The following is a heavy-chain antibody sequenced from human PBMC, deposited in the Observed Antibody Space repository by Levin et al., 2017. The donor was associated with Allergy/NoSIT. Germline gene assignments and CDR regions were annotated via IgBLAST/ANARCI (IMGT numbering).Heavy chain of an antibody. CDR1: GFTFRDAW. CDR2: IKSGGTT. D-gene: IGHD4-17*01. V-gene: IGHV3-15*01. J-gene: IGHJ4*02. Sequence: PGGSLRLSCVVSGFTFRDAWMSWVRQAPGKGLEWIGLIKSGGTTQYAAPGKGTFVISREDSKNTAYLQVNSLRNTDTAMYYCAADVPWRGGGEFDFWGQGTLVTVSS. CDR3: AADVPWRGGGEFDF.